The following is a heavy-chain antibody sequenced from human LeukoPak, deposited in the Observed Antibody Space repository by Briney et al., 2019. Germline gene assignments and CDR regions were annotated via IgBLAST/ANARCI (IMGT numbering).Heavy chain of an antibody. J-gene: IGHJ3*02. CDR1: GFTVSSNY. CDR2: IYSGGST. Sequence: GGSLRLSCAASGFTVSSNYMSWVRQAPGKGLEWVSVIYSGGSTYYADSVKGRFTISRDNSKNTLYLQMNSLRAEDTAVYYCARASRTGYSIDAFDIWGQGTMVTDSS. D-gene: IGHD3/OR15-3a*01. CDR3: ARASRTGYSIDAFDI. V-gene: IGHV3-66*01.